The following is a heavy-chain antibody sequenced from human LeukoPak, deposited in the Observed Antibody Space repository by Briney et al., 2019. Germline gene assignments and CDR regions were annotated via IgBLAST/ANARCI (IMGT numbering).Heavy chain of an antibody. CDR3: ARGSSSNWNVFDY. V-gene: IGHV4-38-2*01. CDR2: IYHSGST. J-gene: IGHJ4*02. CDR1: GYSISSGYY. Sequence: SETLSLTCAVSGYSISSGYYWGWIRQPPGKGLEWIGSIYHSGSTYYNPSLKSRVTISVDTSKNQFSLKLTSVTAADTAVYYCARGSSSNWNVFDYWGQGTLVTVSS. D-gene: IGHD1-1*01.